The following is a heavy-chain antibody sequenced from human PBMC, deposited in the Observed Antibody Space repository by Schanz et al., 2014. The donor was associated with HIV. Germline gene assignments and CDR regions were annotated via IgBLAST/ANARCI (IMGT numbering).Heavy chain of an antibody. J-gene: IGHJ4*02. CDR2: ISYDGTKK. CDR3: AKEEQQLGGVGGYHFDY. D-gene: IGHD6-13*01. CDR1: GFTFSTYG. Sequence: QVQLVESGGGVVQPGRSLRLSCAASGFTFSTYGMHWVRQAPGKGLEWVAGISYDGTKKFYVDSVKGRFTISRDISKNTLYLQMNSLRAEDTAVYYCAKEEQQLGGVGGYHFDYWGQGTLVTVSS. V-gene: IGHV3-30*18.